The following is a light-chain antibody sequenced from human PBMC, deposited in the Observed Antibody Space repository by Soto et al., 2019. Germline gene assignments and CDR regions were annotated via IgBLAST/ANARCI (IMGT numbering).Light chain of an antibody. CDR3: QQYGSSPLT. Sequence: ESVLTHSPGTLCLSPGERATLSCRSSQSVSSNNFAWYQQKPGQAPRLLIYGASSRATGIPDRFSGSGSGTDFTLTISRLEPEDFAVYYCQQYGSSPLTFGGGTKVDIK. CDR2: GAS. CDR1: QSVSSNN. V-gene: IGKV3-20*01. J-gene: IGKJ4*01.